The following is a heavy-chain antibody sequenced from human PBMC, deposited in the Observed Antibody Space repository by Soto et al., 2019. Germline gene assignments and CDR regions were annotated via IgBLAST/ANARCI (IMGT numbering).Heavy chain of an antibody. D-gene: IGHD1-26*01. CDR1: GCTFSSYS. J-gene: IGHJ6*02. V-gene: IGHV3-21*01. Sequence: GSLRLSWAASGCTFSSYSMNWVRQAPGKGLEWVSSISSSSSYIYYADSVNGRFTISRDNAKNSLYLQMNSLRAEDTAVYYCARDNGVGNYYYYGMDVWGQGTTVTVSS. CDR2: ISSSSSYI. CDR3: ARDNGVGNYYYYGMDV.